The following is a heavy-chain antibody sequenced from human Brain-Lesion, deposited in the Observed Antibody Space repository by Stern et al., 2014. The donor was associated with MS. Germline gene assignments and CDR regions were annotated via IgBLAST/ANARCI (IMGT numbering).Heavy chain of an antibody. CDR3: AGEEDIRYCSGGSCTGNWFDP. CDR2: LYYSGNT. V-gene: IGHV4-39*01. CDR1: GGSVSSTSYA. Sequence: VQLVESGPGLVKPSETLSLTCTVAGGSVSSTSYAWAWIRQPPGKGLEWIGTLYYSGNTYYSPALKSRITTSLDTSKNQFSLPLRSVTAADTAVYYCAGEEDIRYCSGGSCTGNWFDPWGQGTLVTVSS. J-gene: IGHJ5*02. D-gene: IGHD2-15*01.